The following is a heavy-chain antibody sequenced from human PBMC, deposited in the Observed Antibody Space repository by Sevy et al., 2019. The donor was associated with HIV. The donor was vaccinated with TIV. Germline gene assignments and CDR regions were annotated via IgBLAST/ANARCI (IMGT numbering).Heavy chain of an antibody. CDR2: IGKSGAKT. CDR3: VKSPDLEERLF. V-gene: IGHV3-23*01. CDR1: GFIFTKYP. D-gene: IGHD1-1*01. J-gene: IGHJ4*02. Sequence: GGSLRLSCGASGFIFTKYPLMWVRQAPGKGPEWVAGIGKSGAKTYYADFVKGRFTISRDNFKNMTYLEMSSLRAEDTARYYCVKSPDLEERLFWGRGTQVTVSS.